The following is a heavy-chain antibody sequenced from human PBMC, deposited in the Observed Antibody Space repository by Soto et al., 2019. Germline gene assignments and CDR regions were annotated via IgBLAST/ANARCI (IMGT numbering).Heavy chain of an antibody. D-gene: IGHD1-26*01. CDR1: GFTFSSHS. CDR3: ARDFPLSEYRFSGSYYYNY. V-gene: IGHV3-21*01. Sequence: LRLSCAASGFTFSSHSMNWVRQAPGKGLEWVSSISSSSSYIYYADSVKGRFTISRDNAKNSLYLQMNSLGAEDTAVYYCARDFPLSEYRFSGSYYYNYWGQGTLVTVSS. CDR2: ISSSSSYI. J-gene: IGHJ4*02.